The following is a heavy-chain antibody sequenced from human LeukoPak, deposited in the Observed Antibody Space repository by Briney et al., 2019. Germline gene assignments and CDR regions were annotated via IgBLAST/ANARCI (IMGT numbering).Heavy chain of an antibody. CDR3: ARIASSGYYFPNYFDY. Sequence: GGSLRLSCAASGFTFSSYSMNWVRQAPGKGLEWVSSISSSSSYIYYADSVKGRFTISRDNSKNTLYLQMNSLRAEDTAVYYCARIASSGYYFPNYFDYWGQGTLVTVSS. J-gene: IGHJ4*02. V-gene: IGHV3-21*01. D-gene: IGHD3-22*01. CDR1: GFTFSSYS. CDR2: ISSSSSYI.